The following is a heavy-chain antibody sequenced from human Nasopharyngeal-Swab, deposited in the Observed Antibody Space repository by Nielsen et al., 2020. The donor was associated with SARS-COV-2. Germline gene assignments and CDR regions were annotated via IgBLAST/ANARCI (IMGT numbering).Heavy chain of an antibody. V-gene: IGHV3-30-3*02. CDR2: VSYDGTNT. J-gene: IGHJ4*02. D-gene: IGHD3-16*01. CDR1: GFNFTSYA. CDR3: AKDRGGRSLDS. Sequence: GGSLRLSCSASGFNFTSYAIHCVRQPPGKGLEWVAVVSYDGTNTFYADSVKGRFAISRDNSKSTVSLQMNSPRSEDTAVYYCAKDRGGRSLDSWGQGTLVTVSS.